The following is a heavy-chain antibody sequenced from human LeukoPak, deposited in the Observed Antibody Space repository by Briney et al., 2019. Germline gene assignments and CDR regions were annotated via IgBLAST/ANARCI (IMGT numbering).Heavy chain of an antibody. D-gene: IGHD5-18*01. CDR3: ARGGYSYGFKAFDI. J-gene: IGHJ3*02. CDR1: GGSFSGYY. CDR2: INHSGST. V-gene: IGHV4-34*01. Sequence: PSETLSLTCAVYGGSFSGYYWSWSRQPPGKGLEWMGEINHSGSTNYNPSLKSRVTISVDTSKNQFSLRLSSVTAADTAVYYCARGGYSYGFKAFDIWGQGTKVTVSS.